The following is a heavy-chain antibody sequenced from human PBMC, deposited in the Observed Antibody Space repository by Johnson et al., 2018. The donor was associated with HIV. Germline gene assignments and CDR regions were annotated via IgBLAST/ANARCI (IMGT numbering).Heavy chain of an antibody. D-gene: IGHD1-1*01. CDR1: GFTFSGYG. Sequence: QVQLVESGGGAVQPGKSLRLACAASGFTFSGYGMHWVRQAPGKGLEWVAVISYDGSNKYYADSMKGRSTISRDNSKNTLYLQMNRLRTDDTAVYYCARDRAEVDDPNDAFDIWGQGTMVTVSS. V-gene: IGHV3-30*03. J-gene: IGHJ3*02. CDR3: ARDRAEVDDPNDAFDI. CDR2: ISYDGSNK.